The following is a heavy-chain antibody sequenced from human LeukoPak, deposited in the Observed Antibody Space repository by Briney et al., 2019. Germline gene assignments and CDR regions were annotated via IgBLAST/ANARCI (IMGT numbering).Heavy chain of an antibody. J-gene: IGHJ6*03. CDR2: INHSGST. CDR3: ARRLGRKFGERFYYYHYLDV. Sequence: SETLSLTCTVSGGSISSGSYYWSWIRQPPGKGLEWIGEINHSGSTKYNPSLKNQVTISVDTSKNQFSLKLSSVTAADTAVYYCARRLGRKFGERFYYYHYLDVWGKGTTVTISS. D-gene: IGHD3-10*01. CDR1: GGSISSGSYY. V-gene: IGHV4-39*07.